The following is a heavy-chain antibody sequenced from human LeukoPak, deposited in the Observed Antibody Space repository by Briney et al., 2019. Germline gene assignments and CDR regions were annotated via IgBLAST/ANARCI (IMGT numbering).Heavy chain of an antibody. Sequence: GGSLRLSCAASGFTFSSYWMSWVRQAPGKGLEWVANINRDGSEKNYVGSVKGRFTISRDNAKNSLYLQMDSLRAEDTAVYYCATKAAPSRANPFDYWGQGTLVTVSS. V-gene: IGHV3-7*01. CDR1: GFTFSSYW. J-gene: IGHJ4*02. CDR3: ATKAAPSRANPFDY. D-gene: IGHD3-10*01. CDR2: INRDGSEK.